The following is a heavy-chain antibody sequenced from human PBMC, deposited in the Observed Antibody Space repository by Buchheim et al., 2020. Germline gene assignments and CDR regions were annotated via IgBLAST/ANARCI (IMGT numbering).Heavy chain of an antibody. Sequence: EVQLLESGGGSVQPGGSLRLSCAASGFTFSSYAMSWVRQAPGKGLEWVSGISGSADSTYYADSVKGRFTISRDNSKNTLYLQMNSLRAEDTAVYYCARDLFGYYYDSSGYYPGDYWGQGTL. D-gene: IGHD3-22*01. CDR3: ARDLFGYYYDSSGYYPGDY. J-gene: IGHJ4*02. V-gene: IGHV3-23*01. CDR2: ISGSADST. CDR1: GFTFSSYA.